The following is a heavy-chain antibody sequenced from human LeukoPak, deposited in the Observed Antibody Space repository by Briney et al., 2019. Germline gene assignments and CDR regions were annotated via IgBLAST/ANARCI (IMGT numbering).Heavy chain of an antibody. CDR1: GFTIRSYG. Sequence: GGSLRLSCAASGFTIRSYGMSWVRQAPGKGLEWVSAISGSGGSTYYADSVKGRFTISRDNSKNTLYLQMNSLRAEDTAVYYCARDTAHEVAEPAAIGYWGQGTLVTVSS. J-gene: IGHJ4*02. CDR3: ARDTAHEVAEPAAIGY. V-gene: IGHV3-23*01. D-gene: IGHD2-2*01. CDR2: ISGSGGST.